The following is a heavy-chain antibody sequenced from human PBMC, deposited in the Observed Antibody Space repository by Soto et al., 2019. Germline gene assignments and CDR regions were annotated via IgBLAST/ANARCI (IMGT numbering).Heavy chain of an antibody. D-gene: IGHD6-13*01. CDR2: IYPGDSDM. Sequence: GESLKISCEGVGYSFTNYWIAWVRQMPGKGPEWMGTIYPGDSDMRYSPSLKSRVTISVDTSKTQFSLNLRSVTAADTAVYYCARDLAAVPRAFDYWGRGTLVTAPQ. CDR1: GYSFTNYW. V-gene: IGHV5-51*01. CDR3: ARDLAAVPRAFDY. J-gene: IGHJ4*02.